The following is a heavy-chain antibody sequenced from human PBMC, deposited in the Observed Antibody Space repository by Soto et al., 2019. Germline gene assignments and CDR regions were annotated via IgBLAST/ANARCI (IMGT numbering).Heavy chain of an antibody. J-gene: IGHJ4*02. D-gene: IGHD4-4*01. CDR3: ARTTGRHLDF. V-gene: IGHV4-39*01. CDR2: IDYGRTA. Sequence: QSLSLNCSVSYGPISGSNVFWGWFRQPPGKTLEWLGHIDYGRTAYFNPSLVTRVTFPVDTSKNQFSLTLYSVTAAATAVYYCARTTGRHLDFWGQGILVTVSS. CDR1: YGPISGSNVF.